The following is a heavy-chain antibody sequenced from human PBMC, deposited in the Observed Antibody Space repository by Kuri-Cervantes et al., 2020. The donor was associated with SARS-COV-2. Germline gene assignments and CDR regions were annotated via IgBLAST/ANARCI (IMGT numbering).Heavy chain of an antibody. CDR2: ISGSGGST. V-gene: IGHV3-23*01. CDR3: AKEVGDGDYADYYFDY. D-gene: IGHD4-17*01. CDR1: GFTFSSYA. J-gene: IGHJ4*02. Sequence: LTCAASGFTFSSYAMSWVRQAPGKGLEWVSAISGSGGSTYYADSVKGRFTISRDNSKNTLYLQTNSLRAEDTAVYYCAKEVGDGDYADYYFDYWGQGTLVTVSS.